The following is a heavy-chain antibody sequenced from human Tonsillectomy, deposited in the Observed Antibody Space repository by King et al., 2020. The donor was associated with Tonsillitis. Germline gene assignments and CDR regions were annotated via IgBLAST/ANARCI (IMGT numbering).Heavy chain of an antibody. Sequence: VQLVESGGGLVKPGGSLRLSCAASGFTFSSYSMNWVRQAPGKGLEWVSSISSSSSYTYYADSVKGRFTISRDNAKNSLYLQMTSLRAEDTAVYYCARDGGVLRYFDWLLPDAFDIWGQGTMVTVSS. CDR1: GFTFSSYS. J-gene: IGHJ3*02. CDR2: ISSSSSYT. D-gene: IGHD3-9*01. CDR3: ARDGGVLRYFDWLLPDAFDI. V-gene: IGHV3-21*01.